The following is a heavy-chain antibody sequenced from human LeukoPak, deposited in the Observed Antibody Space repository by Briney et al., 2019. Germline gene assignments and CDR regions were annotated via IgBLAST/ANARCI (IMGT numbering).Heavy chain of an antibody. CDR1: GGSISSSSSY. CDR3: ARLYCSSASCFYYYYYYMDV. Sequence: TSETLSLTCSVSGGSISSSSSYWGWIRQPPGKGLEWTGSIYYSGSSFDNPALKSRVTISVDTSKNQFSLKLSSVTAADTAVYYCARLYCSSASCFYYYYYYMDVWGKGTTVTISS. V-gene: IGHV4-39*01. CDR2: IYYSGSS. D-gene: IGHD2-2*01. J-gene: IGHJ6*03.